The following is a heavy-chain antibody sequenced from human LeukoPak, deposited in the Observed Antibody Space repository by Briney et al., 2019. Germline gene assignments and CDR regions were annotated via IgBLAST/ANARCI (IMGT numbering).Heavy chain of an antibody. CDR3: AKDTDYDFWSGSGELDY. V-gene: IGHV3-9*01. CDR2: ISWNSGSI. CDR1: GFTFDDYA. J-gene: IGHJ4*02. Sequence: GGSLRLSCAASGFTFDDYAMHWVRQAPGKGLEWVSGISWNSGSIGYADSVKGRLTISRDNAKNSLYLQMNSLRAEDTALYYCAKDTDYDFWSGSGELDYWGQGTLVTVSS. D-gene: IGHD3-3*01.